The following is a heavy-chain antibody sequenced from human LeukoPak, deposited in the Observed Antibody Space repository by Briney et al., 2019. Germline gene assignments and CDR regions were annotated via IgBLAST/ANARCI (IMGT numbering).Heavy chain of an antibody. CDR3: ARDVSGGNCLFDY. CDR2: INPSGGST. Sequence: ASVKVSCKASGYTFTTYYFHWVRQAPGQGLEWMGIINPSGGSTSYAQKFQDRVTMTRDTSTSTLYMELTSLRSEDTAVYCCARDVSGGNCLFDYWGQGTLVTVSS. CDR1: GYTFTTYY. V-gene: IGHV1-46*01. D-gene: IGHD2-15*01. J-gene: IGHJ4*02.